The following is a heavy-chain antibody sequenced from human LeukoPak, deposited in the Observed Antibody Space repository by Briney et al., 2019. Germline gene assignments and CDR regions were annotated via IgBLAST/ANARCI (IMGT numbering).Heavy chain of an antibody. J-gene: IGHJ4*02. Sequence: PSETLSLTCAVYGGSFSGYYWSWIRQPPGKGLEWIGEINHSGSTNYNPSLKSRVTISLDTSKNQFSLKLSSVTAADTAVYYCARGRRDYGDYYGGQETLVTVSS. D-gene: IGHD4-17*01. CDR3: ARGRRDYGDYY. CDR1: GGSFSGYY. CDR2: INHSGST. V-gene: IGHV4-34*01.